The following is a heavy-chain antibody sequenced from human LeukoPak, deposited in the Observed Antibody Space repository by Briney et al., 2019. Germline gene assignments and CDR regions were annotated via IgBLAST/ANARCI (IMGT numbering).Heavy chain of an antibody. Sequence: RPGGSLRLSCAASGFTVSSNYMSWVRQAPGKGLEWVSGISGSGDNTYYADSVKGRFTISRDNSKNTLYVQVNSLGTEDTAAYYCAKGSYYDSSGSFYFDYWGQGTLVTVSS. CDR3: AKGSYYDSSGSFYFDY. CDR2: ISGSGDNT. J-gene: IGHJ4*02. D-gene: IGHD3-22*01. CDR1: GFTVSSNY. V-gene: IGHV3-23*01.